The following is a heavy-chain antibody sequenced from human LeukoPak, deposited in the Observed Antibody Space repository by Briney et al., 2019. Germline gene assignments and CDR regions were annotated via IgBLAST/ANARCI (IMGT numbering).Heavy chain of an antibody. CDR2: ISGSGGST. J-gene: IGHJ4*02. CDR1: GFTFRSYA. D-gene: IGHD6-19*01. CDR3: ARSRWIAVAGDY. Sequence: GGSLRLSCAASGFTFRSYAMTWVRQAPGKGLEWVSTISGSGGSTYYVDSVKGRFTISRDNSKNTLYLQMNSLRAEDTAVYYCARSRWIAVAGDYWGQGTLVTVSS. V-gene: IGHV3-23*01.